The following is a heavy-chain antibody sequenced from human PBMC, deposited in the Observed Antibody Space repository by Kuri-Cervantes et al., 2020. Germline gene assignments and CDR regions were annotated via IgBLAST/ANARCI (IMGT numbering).Heavy chain of an antibody. J-gene: IGHJ4*02. CDR1: GFTFSSYA. CDR3: AKVQQHLRYFDWLGLDY. Sequence: GGSLRLSCAASGFTFSSYAMSWVRQAPGKGLEWVSAISGSGGSTYYADSVKGRFTVSRDNSKNTLYLQMNSLRAEDTAVYYCAKVQQHLRYFDWLGLDYWGQGTLVTVSS. CDR2: ISGSGGST. D-gene: IGHD3-9*01. V-gene: IGHV3-23*01.